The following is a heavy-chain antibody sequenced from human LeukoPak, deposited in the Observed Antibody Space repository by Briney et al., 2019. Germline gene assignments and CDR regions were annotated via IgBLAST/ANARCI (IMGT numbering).Heavy chain of an antibody. CDR1: GDSITNSY. Sequence: SETLSLTCTVFGDSITNSYWTWIRLPPGKGLEWIAYIYYTGYTNYNPSLKSRVSISVDTSKNQLSLKLISVTAADTAGYYCARAPIGSVDYWGPGAQVTVSS. V-gene: IGHV4-59*01. CDR2: IYYTGYT. J-gene: IGHJ4*02. D-gene: IGHD1-1*01. CDR3: ARAPIGSVDY.